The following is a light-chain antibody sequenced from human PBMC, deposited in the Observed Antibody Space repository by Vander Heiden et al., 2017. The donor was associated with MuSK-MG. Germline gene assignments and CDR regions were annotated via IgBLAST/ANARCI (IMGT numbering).Light chain of an antibody. CDR3: QQYNGYSRT. J-gene: IGKJ1*01. CDR2: EAS. Sequence: DIPMTQSPTTLSASVGDRVTITCRASQSISPWVAWYQQKPGTAPKLLIYEASSLESGVPSRFSGSGSGTEFTLTISSLQPDDFATYYCQQYNGYSRTFGQGTKVEIK. V-gene: IGKV1-5*03. CDR1: QSISPW.